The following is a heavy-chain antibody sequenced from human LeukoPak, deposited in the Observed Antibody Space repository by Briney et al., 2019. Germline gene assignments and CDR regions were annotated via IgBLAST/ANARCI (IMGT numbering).Heavy chain of an antibody. Sequence: GSSVKVSCKASGGTFSSYAISWVRQAPGQGLEWMGWISAYNGNTNYAQKLQGRVTMTTDASTSTAYMELRSLRSDDTAVYYCARATIFGVVIPTSNWGQGTLVTVSS. J-gene: IGHJ4*02. CDR3: ARATIFGVVIPTSN. V-gene: IGHV1-18*01. CDR1: GGTFSSYA. D-gene: IGHD3-3*01. CDR2: ISAYNGNT.